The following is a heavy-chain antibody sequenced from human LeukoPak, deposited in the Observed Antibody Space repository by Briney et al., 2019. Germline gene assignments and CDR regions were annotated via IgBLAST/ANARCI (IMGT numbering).Heavy chain of an antibody. CDR2: IKSKTHGGTT. D-gene: IGHD3-9*01. CDR3: TTWNYDILTGYSI. V-gene: IGHV3-15*01. Sequence: GGSLRLSCAASGFSFKNVWMSWVRQAPGKGLEWVGRIKSKTHGGTTDYAAAVKGRFTISRDDSKSTLYLQMNSLKTEDTALYYCTTWNYDILTGYSIWGQGTLVTVSS. J-gene: IGHJ4*02. CDR1: GFSFKNVW.